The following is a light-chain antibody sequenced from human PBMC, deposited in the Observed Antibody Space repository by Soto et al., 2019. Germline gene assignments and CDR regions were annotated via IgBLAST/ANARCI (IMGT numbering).Light chain of an antibody. J-gene: IGKJ4*01. CDR2: AAS. V-gene: IGKV1-9*01. CDR3: QQRNSYPFLT. Sequence: DIQLTQSPSFLSASVGDRVTITCRASQGISSYLAWYQQKPGKAPKLLIYAASTLQSGVPSRFSGSGSGTEFTLTISSRQPKDFATYYCQQRNSYPFLTFGGGTKVEIK. CDR1: QGISSY.